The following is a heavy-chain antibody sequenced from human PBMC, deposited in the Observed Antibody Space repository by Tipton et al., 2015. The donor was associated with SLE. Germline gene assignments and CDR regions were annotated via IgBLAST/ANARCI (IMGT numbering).Heavy chain of an antibody. CDR1: GFTFSDYY. V-gene: IGHV3-11*05. CDR3: ARDDDDAFDI. Sequence: SLRLSCAASGFTFSDYYMTWIRQAPGKGLEWVSHISSSGSYTNYADSVKGRFTISRDNAKNSLYLQMNSLRAEDTAVYYCARDDDDAFDIWGQGTMVTVSS. J-gene: IGHJ3*02. CDR2: ISSSGSYT.